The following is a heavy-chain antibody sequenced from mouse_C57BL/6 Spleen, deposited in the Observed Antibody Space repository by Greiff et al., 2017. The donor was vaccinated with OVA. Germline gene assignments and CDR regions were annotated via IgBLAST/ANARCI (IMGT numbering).Heavy chain of an antibody. D-gene: IGHD2-5*01. CDR2: ISSGGDYI. J-gene: IGHJ2*01. V-gene: IGHV5-9-1*02. CDR1: GFTFSSYA. CDR3: TRGYSNYAFDY. Sequence: EVHLVESGEGLVKPGGSLKLSCAASGFTFSSYAMSWVRQTPEKRLEWVAYISSGGDYIYYADTVKGRFTISRDNARNTLYLQMSSLKSEDTAMYYCTRGYSNYAFDYWGQGTTLTVSS.